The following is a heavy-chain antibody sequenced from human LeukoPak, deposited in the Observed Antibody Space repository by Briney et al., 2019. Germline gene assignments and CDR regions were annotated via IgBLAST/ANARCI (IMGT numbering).Heavy chain of an antibody. V-gene: IGHV3-66*01. CDR1: GFTVSSNY. J-gene: IGHJ4*02. D-gene: IGHD3-10*01. CDR3: ARDPYYASGFDY. Sequence: GGSLRLSCAASGFTVSSNYMSWVRQAPGKGLEWVSVIYSGGSTYYADSVKGRFTISRDNSKNTLYLQMNSLRAEDMAVYYCARDPYYASGFDYSGQGTLVTVAS. CDR2: IYSGGST.